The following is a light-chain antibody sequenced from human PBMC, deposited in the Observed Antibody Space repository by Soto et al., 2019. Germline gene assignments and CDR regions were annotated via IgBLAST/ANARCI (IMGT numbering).Light chain of an antibody. J-gene: IGKJ1*01. CDR2: GAS. CDR1: QGIRSD. V-gene: IGKV1-17*01. Sequence: DIQMTQSPSSLSASVGDRVTISCRASQGIRSDLGWFQQKPGKAPKRLIYGASNLQSGIPSRFSGRGFETEFTLTISSLQPEDFATYYCLQLNGYPRTFGRGTKVDIK. CDR3: LQLNGYPRT.